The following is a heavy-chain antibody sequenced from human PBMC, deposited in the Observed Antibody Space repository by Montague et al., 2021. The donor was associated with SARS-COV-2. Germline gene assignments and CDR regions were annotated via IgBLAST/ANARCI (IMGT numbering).Heavy chain of an antibody. Sequence: TLSLTCTVSGGSISSGSYYWSWIRQPAGKGLKWIGRIYTSGSTNYNPSLKSRVTISVDTSKNQFSLRLSSVTAADTAVYYCARVGLGTMVRGVIPAYYYYGMDVWGQGTTVTVSS. CDR1: GGSISSGSYY. CDR3: ARVGLGTMVRGVIPAYYYYGMDV. V-gene: IGHV4-61*02. J-gene: IGHJ6*02. D-gene: IGHD3-10*01. CDR2: IYTSGST.